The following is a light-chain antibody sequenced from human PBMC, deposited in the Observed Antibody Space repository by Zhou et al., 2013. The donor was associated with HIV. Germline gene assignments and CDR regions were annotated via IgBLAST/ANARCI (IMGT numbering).Light chain of an antibody. CDR1: QDISNS. CDR3: QKYNSVPFA. CDR2: GAS. Sequence: IQLTQSPSSLSASLGARVTITCRASQDISNSLAWYQQRSGKVPKLLIYGASTLQSGVPPRFSGSGSGTDFTLTINSLQSEDVATYYCQKYNSVPFAFGPGTKVDF. J-gene: IGKJ3*01. V-gene: IGKV1-27*01.